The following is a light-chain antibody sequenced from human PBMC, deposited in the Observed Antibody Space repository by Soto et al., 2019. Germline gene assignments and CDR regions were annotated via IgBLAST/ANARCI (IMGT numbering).Light chain of an antibody. J-gene: IGKJ1*01. V-gene: IGKV3-20*01. CDR1: QGVGNY. Sequence: ILMTQSPAPLSFFPVERSTLSCRASQGVGNYVAWYQQKPGQAPRLLMYDVSDRSTGIPDRFSGSGSGTDFTLTISRLEPEDFAVYYCLQDGSSTGTFGQGTKVDI. CDR3: LQDGSSTGT. CDR2: DVS.